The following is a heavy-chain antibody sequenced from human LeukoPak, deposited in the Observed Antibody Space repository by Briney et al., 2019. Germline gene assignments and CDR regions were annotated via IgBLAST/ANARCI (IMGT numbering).Heavy chain of an antibody. J-gene: IGHJ5*02. CDR2: IYYSGST. V-gene: IGHV4-39*01. D-gene: IGHD3-10*01. CDR3: AALWFDRGWFDP. CDR1: GGSISSSSYY. Sequence: SETLSLTCTVSGGSISSSSYYWGWIRQPPGKGLEWIGSIYYSGSTYYNPSLKSRVTISVDTSKNQFSLKLSSVTAADTAVYYCAALWFDRGWFDPWGQGTLVTVSS.